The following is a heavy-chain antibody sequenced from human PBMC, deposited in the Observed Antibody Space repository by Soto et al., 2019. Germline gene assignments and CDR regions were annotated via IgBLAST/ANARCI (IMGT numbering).Heavy chain of an antibody. D-gene: IGHD3-3*01. CDR2: ISSSSSTI. V-gene: IGHV3-48*02. CDR1: GFTFSSYA. Sequence: EVQLVESGGGLVQPGGSLRLSCAASGFTFSSYAFNWVRQAPGKGLEWVSYISSSSSTIYYADSVKGRFNISRDNAKNSLYLQMNSLRDEDTAVYYCTRGARSVYYWGQGTLVTVSS. CDR3: TRGARSVYY. J-gene: IGHJ4*02.